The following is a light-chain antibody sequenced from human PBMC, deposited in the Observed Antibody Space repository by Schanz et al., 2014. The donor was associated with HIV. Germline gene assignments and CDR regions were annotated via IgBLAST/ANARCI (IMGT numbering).Light chain of an antibody. J-gene: IGKJ3*01. Sequence: EIVLTQSPGTLSLSPGERATLSCRASQSVSSNLPWYQQKPGQAPRLLIYGASSRANGIPARFSGAGSGTDFTLTISRLEPEDFAVYYCQHYGTSFTFGPGTKVDIK. CDR1: QSVSSN. V-gene: IGKV3-20*01. CDR3: QHYGTSFT. CDR2: GAS.